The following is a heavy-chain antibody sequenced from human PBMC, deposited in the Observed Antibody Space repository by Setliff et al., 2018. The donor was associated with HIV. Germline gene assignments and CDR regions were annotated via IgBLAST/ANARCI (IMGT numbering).Heavy chain of an antibody. Sequence: PSETLSLTCAVYGGSLSGYYWSWIRQPPGKGLEWIGEINHSGSTNYNPSLKSRVTISVDTSKNQFSLKLSSVTAADTAVYYCARYAQGYYYMDVWGKGSTVTVSS. CDR2: INHSGST. CDR3: ARYAQGYYYMDV. V-gene: IGHV4-34*01. D-gene: IGHD2-2*01. J-gene: IGHJ6*03. CDR1: GGSLSGYY.